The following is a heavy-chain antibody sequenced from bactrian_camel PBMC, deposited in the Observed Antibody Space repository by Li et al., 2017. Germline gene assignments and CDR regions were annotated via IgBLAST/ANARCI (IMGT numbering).Heavy chain of an antibody. D-gene: IGHD5*01. CDR3: AATDDIMMGWVYGEYNY. CDR1: GFTFSASD. V-gene: IGHV3S10*01. CDR2: INSDGAA. J-gene: IGHJ4*01. Sequence: VQLVESGGGLVQPGGSLTLSCAASGFTFSASDMSWVRQAPGKGLEWVSSINSDGAAYIADSVKGRFTISQDNAKNTLYLQMNSLKPEDTAMYYCAATDDIMMGWVYGEYNYWGQGTQVTVS.